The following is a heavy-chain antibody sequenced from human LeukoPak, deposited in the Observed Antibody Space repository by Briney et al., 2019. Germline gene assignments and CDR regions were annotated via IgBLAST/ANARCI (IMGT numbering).Heavy chain of an antibody. V-gene: IGHV3-33*01. Sequence: GGSLRLSCAASGFTFSSYGMHWVRQAPGKGVEWVAVIWYDGSNKYYADSVKGRFTISRDNSKNTLYLQMNSLRAEDTAVYYCARERVYYYYGMDVWGQGTTVTVSS. CDR1: GFTFSSYG. CDR2: IWYDGSNK. CDR3: ARERVYYYYGMDV. J-gene: IGHJ6*02.